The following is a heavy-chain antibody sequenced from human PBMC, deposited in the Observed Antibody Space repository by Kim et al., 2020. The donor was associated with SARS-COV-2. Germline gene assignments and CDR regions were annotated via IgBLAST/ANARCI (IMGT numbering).Heavy chain of an antibody. CDR1: GFTFGNYA. J-gene: IGHJ4*02. Sequence: GGSLRLSCAASGFTFGNYAMSWVRQAPGKGLEWVSATSSGGGRTYYADSVKGRFTISRDNSETTLYLQMNSLRAEDTAVYYCAKAPKETYYFDYWGQGTL. CDR2: TSSGGGRT. CDR3: AKAPKETYYFDY. V-gene: IGHV3-23*01.